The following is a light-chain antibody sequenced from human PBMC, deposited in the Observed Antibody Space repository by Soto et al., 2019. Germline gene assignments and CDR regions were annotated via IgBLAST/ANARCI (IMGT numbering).Light chain of an antibody. CDR3: AAWDERSGHV. Sequence: QSVLTQPPSASGTPGQTVTIPCSGSSSNIRSNTVNWYQHLPGTAPKLLIYSNDQRPSGVPDRFSDSKSGTSASLAISGLRSEDEADYYCAAWDERSGHVFGTGTKLTVL. CDR2: SND. V-gene: IGLV1-44*01. CDR1: SSNIRSNT. J-gene: IGLJ1*01.